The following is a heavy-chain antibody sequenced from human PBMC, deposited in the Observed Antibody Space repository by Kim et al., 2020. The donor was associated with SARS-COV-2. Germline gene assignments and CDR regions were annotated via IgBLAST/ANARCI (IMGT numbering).Heavy chain of an antibody. J-gene: IGHJ6*02. Sequence: GGSLRLSCAASGFTFSSYEMNWVRQAPGKGLEWVSYISSSGSTIYYADSVKGRFTISRDNAKNSLYLQMNSLRAEDTAVYYCARDKITMVRGVTNLIYYYYGMDVWGQGTTVTVSS. D-gene: IGHD3-10*01. CDR1: GFTFSSYE. CDR2: ISSSGSTI. CDR3: ARDKITMVRGVTNLIYYYYGMDV. V-gene: IGHV3-48*03.